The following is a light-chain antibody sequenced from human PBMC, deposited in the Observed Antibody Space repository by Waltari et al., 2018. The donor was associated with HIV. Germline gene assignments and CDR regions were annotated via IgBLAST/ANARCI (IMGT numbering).Light chain of an antibody. J-gene: IGLJ1*01. V-gene: IGLV2-23*01. Sequence: QSALTQPASVSGSPGQSITISCTGTSSDVGSYNLVSWYQQHPGKAPKLMIYEGSKRPSGVSNRFCGSKSVNTASLTISGLQAEDEADYYCCSYAGSLYGFGTGTKVTVL. CDR1: SSDVGSYNL. CDR2: EGS. CDR3: CSYAGSLYG.